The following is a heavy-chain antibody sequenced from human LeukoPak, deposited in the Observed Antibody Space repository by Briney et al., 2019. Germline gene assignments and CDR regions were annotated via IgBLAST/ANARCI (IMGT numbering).Heavy chain of an antibody. CDR3: ARAGFWSGSTYNWFDP. D-gene: IGHD3-3*01. J-gene: IGHJ5*02. Sequence: ASVKVSCKASGGTFSSYAISWVRQAPGQGLEWMGWISAYNGNTNYAQKLQGRVTMTTDTSTSTAYMELRSLRSDDTAVYYCARAGFWSGSTYNWFDPWGQGTLVTVSS. CDR2: ISAYNGNT. CDR1: GGTFSSYA. V-gene: IGHV1-18*01.